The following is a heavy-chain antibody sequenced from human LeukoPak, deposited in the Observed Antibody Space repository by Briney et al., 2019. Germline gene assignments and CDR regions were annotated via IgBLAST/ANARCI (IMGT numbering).Heavy chain of an antibody. CDR3: VRDRITVTAAEWFDP. J-gene: IGHJ5*02. D-gene: IGHD2-21*02. V-gene: IGHV3-48*03. CDR1: GFTFSSYE. CDR2: ILNSGTTT. Sequence: GGSLRLSCAASGFTFSSYEMNWVRQAPGKGLEWVSYILNSGTTTYYADSVKGRFTISRDNAKNSLYLQMNSLRAEDTALYYCVRDRITVTAAEWFDPWGQGTLVTVSS.